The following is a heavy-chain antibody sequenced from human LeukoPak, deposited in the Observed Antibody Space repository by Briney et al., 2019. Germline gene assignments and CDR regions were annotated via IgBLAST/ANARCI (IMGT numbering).Heavy chain of an antibody. CDR2: ISGSGGST. Sequence: GGSLRLSCAAAGFTFSSCAMSWVRQAPGKGLEWVSVISGSGGSTYYADSVKGRFTISRDNSKSTLYLQMNSLRAEDTAVYYCAKGMLLYYDSSGYEDYWGQGTLVTVSS. CDR1: GFTFSSCA. V-gene: IGHV3-23*01. D-gene: IGHD3-22*01. CDR3: AKGMLLYYDSSGYEDY. J-gene: IGHJ4*02.